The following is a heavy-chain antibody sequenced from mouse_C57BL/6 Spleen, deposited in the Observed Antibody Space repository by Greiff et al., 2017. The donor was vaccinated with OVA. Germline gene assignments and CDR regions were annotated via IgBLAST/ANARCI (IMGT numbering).Heavy chain of an antibody. D-gene: IGHD2-1*01. Sequence: VKLQQPGAELVKPGASVKVSCKASGYTFTSYWMHWVKQRPGQGLEWIGRIHPSDSDTNYNQKFKGKATLTVDKSSSTAYMQLSSLTSEDFAVYYCAKIYYGNLYAMDYWGQGTSVTVSS. V-gene: IGHV1-74*01. J-gene: IGHJ4*01. CDR2: IHPSDSDT. CDR3: AKIYYGNLYAMDY. CDR1: GYTFTSYW.